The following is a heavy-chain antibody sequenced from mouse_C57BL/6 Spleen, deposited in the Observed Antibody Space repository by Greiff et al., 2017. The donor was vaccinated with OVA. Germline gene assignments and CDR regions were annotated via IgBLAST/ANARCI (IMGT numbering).Heavy chain of an antibody. CDR3: ALNLLLPLYYFDY. J-gene: IGHJ2*01. CDR1: GFNIKDYY. CDR2: IDPEDGET. D-gene: IGHD1-1*01. Sequence: EVQVVESGAELVKPGASVKLSCTASGFNIKDYYMHWVKQRTEQGLEWIGRIDPEDGETKYAPKFQGKATITADTSSNTAYLQLSSLTSEDTAVYYCALNLLLPLYYFDYWGQGTTLTVSS. V-gene: IGHV14-2*01.